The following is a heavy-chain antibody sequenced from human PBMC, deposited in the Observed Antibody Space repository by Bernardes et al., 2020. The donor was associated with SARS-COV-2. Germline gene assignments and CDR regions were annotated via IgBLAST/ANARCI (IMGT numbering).Heavy chain of an antibody. CDR1: GFTFSSYA. CDR3: AKDEYDFWSGYDY. J-gene: IGHJ4*02. CDR2: ISGSGGST. V-gene: IGHV3-23*01. D-gene: IGHD3-3*01. Sequence: GSTLKVSCAASGFTFSSYAMSWIQQAPGKGLEWVSAISGSGGSTYYADSVKGRFTISRDNSKNTLYLQMNSLRAEDTAVYYCAKDEYDFWSGYDYCGQGTLVTVSS.